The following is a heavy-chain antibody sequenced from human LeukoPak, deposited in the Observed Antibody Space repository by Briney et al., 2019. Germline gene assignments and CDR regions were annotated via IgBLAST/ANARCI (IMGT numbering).Heavy chain of an antibody. CDR3: AKDDTIIDY. CDR1: GCTFNDYA. J-gene: IGHJ4*02. Sequence: PGGSLRLSCATSGCTFNDYAMNWVRQAPGKGLEWVSAISGSGGNTYYADSVKGRFTISRDNSKNTLYLQMNSLRAEDTAVYYCAKDDTIIDYWGQGTLVTVSS. D-gene: IGHD2-2*01. CDR2: ISGSGGNT. V-gene: IGHV3-23*01.